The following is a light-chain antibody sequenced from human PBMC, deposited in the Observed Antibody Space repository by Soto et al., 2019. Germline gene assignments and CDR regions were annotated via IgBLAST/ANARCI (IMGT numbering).Light chain of an antibody. Sequence: QSALTQPASVSGVPGQSITISCSGDVVPYQLVSWYQHQPGKAPKLILYGLTERPAGVPTRFSGFKSGTTASLAISGLRFEDEADYYCASYAGPSSDVFGTGTKVTVL. CDR1: GDVVPYQL. CDR2: GLT. CDR3: ASYAGPSSDV. V-gene: IGLV2-23*02. J-gene: IGLJ1*01.